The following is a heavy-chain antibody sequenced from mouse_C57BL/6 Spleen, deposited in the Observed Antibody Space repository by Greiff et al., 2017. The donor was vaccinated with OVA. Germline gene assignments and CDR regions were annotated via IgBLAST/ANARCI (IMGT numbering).Heavy chain of an antibody. CDR3: ARDGANWGAWFAY. J-gene: IGHJ3*01. CDR1: GFTFSSYA. V-gene: IGHV5-4*01. Sequence: EVQLVESGGGLVKPGGSLKLSCAASGFTFSSYAMSWVRQTPEKRLEWVATISDGGSYTYYPDNVKGRFTISRDNAKNNLYLQMSHLKSEDTAMYYCARDGANWGAWFAYWGQGTLVTVSA. D-gene: IGHD4-1*01. CDR2: ISDGGSYT.